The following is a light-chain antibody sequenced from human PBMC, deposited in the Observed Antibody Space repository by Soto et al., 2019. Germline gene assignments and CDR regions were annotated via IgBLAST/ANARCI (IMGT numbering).Light chain of an antibody. J-gene: IGLJ1*01. CDR1: SSDVGSYNL. CDR2: EGS. Sequence: QSVLTQPASVSGSPGQSITISCTGTSSDVGSYNLVSWYQQHPGKAPKLMIYEGSKRPSGVSNRFSGSKSGNTASLTISGLQAEEEADYYCCSHAGSSTFVFGTGTKVTVL. CDR3: CSHAGSSTFV. V-gene: IGLV2-23*01.